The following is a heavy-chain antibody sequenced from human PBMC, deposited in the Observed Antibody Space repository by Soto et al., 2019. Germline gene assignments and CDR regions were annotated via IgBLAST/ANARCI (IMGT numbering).Heavy chain of an antibody. CDR3: AREASADKGANDY. D-gene: IGHD6-13*01. CDR1: VGSLSGYY. Sequence: PSETLCVTCAVYVGSLSGYYWSWIRQPPGKGLDWIGGINNSGSTNYNPSLKSRVTISVDTSKNQFSLKMNSVTAADTAACYCAREASADKGANDYWGQGTLGTVSS. J-gene: IGHJ4*02. CDR2: INNSGST. V-gene: IGHV4-34*01.